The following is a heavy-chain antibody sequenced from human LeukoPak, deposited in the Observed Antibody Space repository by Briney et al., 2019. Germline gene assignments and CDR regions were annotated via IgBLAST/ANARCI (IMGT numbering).Heavy chain of an antibody. D-gene: IGHD3-9*01. Sequence: GGSLRLSCAASGFTFSSYAMSWVRQAPGKGLEWVSAISGSGGGTYYADSVKGRFTISRDNSKNTLYLQMNSLRAEDTAVYYCAKGLRYFDWLTPNDYWGQGTLVTVSS. CDR3: AKGLRYFDWLTPNDY. CDR1: GFTFSSYA. J-gene: IGHJ4*02. V-gene: IGHV3-23*01. CDR2: ISGSGGGT.